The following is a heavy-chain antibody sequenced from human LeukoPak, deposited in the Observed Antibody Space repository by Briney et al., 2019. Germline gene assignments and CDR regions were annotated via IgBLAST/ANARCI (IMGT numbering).Heavy chain of an antibody. CDR1: GFTFSSYG. CDR2: IRYDGSNK. Sequence: GGSLRLSCAASGFTFSSYGIHWVRQAPGKGLEWVAFIRYDGSNKYYADSVKGRFTISRDNSKNTLYLQMNRLRAEDTAVYYCARDYYGSGSYYNPFDYWGQGTLVTVSS. J-gene: IGHJ4*02. D-gene: IGHD3-10*01. CDR3: ARDYYGSGSYYNPFDY. V-gene: IGHV3-30*02.